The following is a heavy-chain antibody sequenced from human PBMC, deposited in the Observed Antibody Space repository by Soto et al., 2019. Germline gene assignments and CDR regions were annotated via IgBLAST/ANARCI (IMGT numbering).Heavy chain of an antibody. Sequence: GGSLRLSCAASGFIISNNFMTWVRQAPGKGLEWVSVIYSAGGTYYADSVKGRFAISRDNSKNTLYLQMDSLRPEDTAVYYCARASYYGAAVDYWGQGTLVTVSS. CDR2: IYSAGGT. V-gene: IGHV3-53*01. J-gene: IGHJ4*02. CDR3: ARASYYGAAVDY. D-gene: IGHD3-10*01. CDR1: GFIISNNF.